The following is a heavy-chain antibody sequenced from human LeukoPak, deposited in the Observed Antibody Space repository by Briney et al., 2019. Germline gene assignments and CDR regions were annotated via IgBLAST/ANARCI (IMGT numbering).Heavy chain of an antibody. J-gene: IGHJ6*03. V-gene: IGHV3-33*06. CDR2: IWYEGSNK. CDR1: GFTFSSYG. Sequence: GRSLRLSCAASGFTFSSYGMHWVRQAPGKGLEWVAVIWYEGSNKYYADSVKGRFTISRDNSKNTLYLQMNSLRAEDTAVYYCAKEEYYDFWSGYPPQTTYYYYYMDVWGKGTTVTVSS. D-gene: IGHD3-3*01. CDR3: AKEEYYDFWSGYPPQTTYYYYYMDV.